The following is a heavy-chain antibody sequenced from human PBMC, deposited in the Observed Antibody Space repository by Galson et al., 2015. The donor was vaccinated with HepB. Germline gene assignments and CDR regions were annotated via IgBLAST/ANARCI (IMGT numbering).Heavy chain of an antibody. CDR1: GFSFGDYY. Sequence: SLRLSCAASGFSFGDYYMSWIRQAPGKGLGWVSYVSISGSNIYYGDSGKGRFTVSRDNAEDSLSLQMNNLRVEDTAIYYCVRVSPMKVVGITPCFDYWGQGALVTVSS. D-gene: IGHD3-22*01. CDR2: VSISGSNI. V-gene: IGHV3-11*01. J-gene: IGHJ4*02. CDR3: VRVSPMKVVGITPCFDY.